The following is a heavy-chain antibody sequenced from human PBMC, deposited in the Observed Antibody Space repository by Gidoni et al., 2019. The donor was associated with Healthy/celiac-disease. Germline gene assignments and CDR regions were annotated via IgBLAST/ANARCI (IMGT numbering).Heavy chain of an antibody. J-gene: IGHJ3*02. D-gene: IGHD1-1*01. CDR2: ISYDGSNK. Sequence: QGQLVESGRGVVHAGRFVRLSCAPSRITFSSCAMHWVRQAPGKGLEWVAVISYDGSNKYYADSVKGRFTISRDNSKNTLYLQMNSLRAEDTAVYYCARDSPGDNWNDEAFDIWGQGTMVTVSS. CDR3: ARDSPGDNWNDEAFDI. CDR1: RITFSSCA. V-gene: IGHV3-30-3*01.